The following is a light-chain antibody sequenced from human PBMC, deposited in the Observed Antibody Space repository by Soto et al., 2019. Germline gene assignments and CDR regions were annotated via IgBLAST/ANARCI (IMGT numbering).Light chain of an antibody. CDR2: GAS. J-gene: IGKJ1*01. CDR3: QQFSSYSGT. CDR1: QSVSSSY. Sequence: ETVLTQSPGTLSLSPGERATLSCRASQSVSSSYLAWYQQKPGQAPRLLIYGASSRATGIPDRFSGSGSGTDFTLTISSLQPDDFATYYCQQFSSYSGTFGQGTKVDI. V-gene: IGKV3-20*01.